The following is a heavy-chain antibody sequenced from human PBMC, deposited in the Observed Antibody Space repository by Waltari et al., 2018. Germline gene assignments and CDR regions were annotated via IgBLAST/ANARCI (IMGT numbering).Heavy chain of an antibody. CDR2: ISGSGGST. CDR3: AKDNYDYIWGNPLFDY. V-gene: IGHV3-23*01. Sequence: EVQLLESGGGLVQPGGSLRLSCAASGFTFSSYAMSWVRQAPGKGLEWVSAISGSGGSTYYADSGKGRFTISRDNSKNTLYLQMNSLRAEDTAVYYCAKDNYDYIWGNPLFDYWGQGTLVTVSS. J-gene: IGHJ4*02. D-gene: IGHD3-16*01. CDR1: GFTFSSYA.